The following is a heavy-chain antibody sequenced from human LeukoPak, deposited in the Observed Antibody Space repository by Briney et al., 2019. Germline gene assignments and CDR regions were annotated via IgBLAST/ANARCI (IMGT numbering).Heavy chain of an antibody. CDR2: IYYSGST. D-gene: IGHD6-6*01. V-gene: IGHV4-59*01. Sequence: PXEILSLTCTVSGGSMSSYYWSWIRQPPGKGLEWIGYIYYSGSTNYNPSLTSRVTISVDTSKNQFSLKVSSVTAADTAVYYCAREGTARYYHGMDVWGQGITVTVSS. J-gene: IGHJ6*02. CDR3: AREGTARYYHGMDV. CDR1: GGSMSSYY.